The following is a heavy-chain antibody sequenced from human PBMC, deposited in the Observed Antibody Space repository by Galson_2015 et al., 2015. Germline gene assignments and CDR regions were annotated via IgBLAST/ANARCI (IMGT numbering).Heavy chain of an antibody. CDR2: IKSYTDGGTT. J-gene: IGHJ4*02. Sequence: SLRLSCAASGFTFSNAWMSWVRQAPGEGLEWVGRIKSYTDGGTTDYAAPVKGRFTISRDDSEDTLFLQMNSLKAEDTAVYYCTTDRGARGGRGDCSAGGCYLNYWGQGTLVTVSS. CDR3: TTDRGARGGRGDCSAGGCYLNY. CDR1: GFTFSNAW. V-gene: IGHV3-15*01. D-gene: IGHD2-15*01.